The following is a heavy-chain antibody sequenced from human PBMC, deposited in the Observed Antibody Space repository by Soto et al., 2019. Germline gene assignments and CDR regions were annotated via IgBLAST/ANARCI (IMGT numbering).Heavy chain of an antibody. J-gene: IGHJ4*02. CDR3: AKDRVGGTFYTPLAF. CDR2: ITYDGRFQ. CDR1: GFNFDNYC. D-gene: IGHD1-7*01. Sequence: QVQLVESGGGVVQPGGSLRLSCQASGFNFDNYCMHWVRQAPGKGLERVAVITYDGRFQYYADSVKGRCTISRDNSKNTLSLHLNTLNPEDTAVYHCAKDRVGGTFYTPLAFCGQGTLVTVSS. V-gene: IGHV3-30*18.